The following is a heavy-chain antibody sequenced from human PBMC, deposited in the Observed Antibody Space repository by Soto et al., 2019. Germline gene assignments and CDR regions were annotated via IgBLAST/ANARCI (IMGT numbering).Heavy chain of an antibody. Sequence: XESLKISCKASGYSFTTYWIAWVRQMPGKGLEWMGIINPGDSDIRYSPSFQGQVTISADNSISTAYLQWSSLKASDTAMYYCARHEQFYYYYYGMDVWGQGTAVTVSS. CDR2: INPGDSDI. V-gene: IGHV5-51*01. CDR1: GYSFTTYW. CDR3: ARHEQFYYYYYGMDV. J-gene: IGHJ6*02. D-gene: IGHD4-4*01.